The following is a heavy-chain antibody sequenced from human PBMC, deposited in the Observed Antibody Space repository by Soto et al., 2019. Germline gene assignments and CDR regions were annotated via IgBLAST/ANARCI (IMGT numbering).Heavy chain of an antibody. CDR2: IYPGDSDT. CDR1: GYSFTSYW. D-gene: IGHD3-22*01. J-gene: IGHJ4*02. CDR3: ARAYYYDSSGFLFFDY. Sequence: GESLKISCKGSGYSFTSYWIGWVRQMPGKGLEWMGIIYPGDSDTRYSPSFQGQVTISADKSISTAYLQWSSLKASDTAMYYCARAYYYDSSGFLFFDYWGQGTLVTVSS. V-gene: IGHV5-51*01.